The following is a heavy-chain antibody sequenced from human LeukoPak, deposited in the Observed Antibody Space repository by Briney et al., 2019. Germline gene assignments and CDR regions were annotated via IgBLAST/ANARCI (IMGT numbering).Heavy chain of an antibody. CDR2: ISGSGGST. CDR3: AKAFYYYDSSGYYGPFDY. J-gene: IGHJ4*02. D-gene: IGHD3-22*01. V-gene: IGHV3-23*01. CDR1: GFTFSSYA. Sequence: GGSLRLSCAASGFTFSSYAMSWVRQAPGKELEWVSAISGSGGSTYYADSVKGRFTISRDNSKNTLYLQMNSLRAEDTAVYYCAKAFYYYDSSGYYGPFDYWGQGTLVTVSS.